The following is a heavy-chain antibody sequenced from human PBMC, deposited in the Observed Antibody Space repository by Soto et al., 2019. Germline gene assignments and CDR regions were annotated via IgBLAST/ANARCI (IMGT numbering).Heavy chain of an antibody. CDR3: ARQEGVGATFPYYYGMDV. CDR1: GGSISSSSYY. D-gene: IGHD1-26*01. V-gene: IGHV4-39*01. J-gene: IGHJ6*02. Sequence: PSETLSLTCTVSGGSISSSSYYWGWIRQPPGKGLEWIGSIYYSGSTYYNPSLKSRVTISVDTSKNQFSLKLSSVTAADTAVYYCARQEGVGATFPYYYGMDVWGQGTTVTVSS. CDR2: IYYSGST.